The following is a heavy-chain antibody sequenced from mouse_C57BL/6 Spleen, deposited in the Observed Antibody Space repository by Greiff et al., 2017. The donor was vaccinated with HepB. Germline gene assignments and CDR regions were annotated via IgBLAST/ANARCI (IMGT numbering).Heavy chain of an antibody. J-gene: IGHJ2*01. Sequence: VQLQQPGAELVKPGASVKLSCKASGYTFTSYWMHWVKQRPGQGLEWIGMIHPNSGSTNYNEKFKSKATLTVDKSSSTAYMQLSSLTSEDSAVYYCAREGSTPNYFDYWGQGTTLTVSS. D-gene: IGHD1-1*01. CDR2: IHPNSGST. V-gene: IGHV1-64*01. CDR1: GYTFTSYW. CDR3: AREGSTPNYFDY.